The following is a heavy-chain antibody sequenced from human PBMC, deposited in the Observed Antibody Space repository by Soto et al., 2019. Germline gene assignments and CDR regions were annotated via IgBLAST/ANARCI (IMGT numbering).Heavy chain of an antibody. J-gene: IGHJ3*02. CDR1: GFTFSSYA. CDR2: ISYDGSNK. CDR3: ARGYYYDSSGYLTDAFDI. Sequence: QVQLVESGGGVVQPGRSLRLSCAASGFTFSSYAMHWVRQAPGKGLEWVAVISYDGSNKYHADSVKGRFTISRDNSKNTLYLQMNSLRAEDTAVYYCARGYYYDSSGYLTDAFDIWGQGTMVTVSS. V-gene: IGHV3-30-3*01. D-gene: IGHD3-22*01.